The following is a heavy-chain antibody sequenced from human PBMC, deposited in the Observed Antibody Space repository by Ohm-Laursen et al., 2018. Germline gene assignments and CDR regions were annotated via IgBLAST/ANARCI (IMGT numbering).Heavy chain of an antibody. CDR2: IYYSGST. CDR1: GGSISSGGYY. Sequence: TLSLTCTVSGGSISSGGYYWSWIRQHPGKGLEWIGYIYYSGSTYYNPSLKSLVTISVDTSKNQFSLKLSSVTAADTAVYYCARTRSIFGVVRWFDPWGQGTLVTVSS. J-gene: IGHJ5*02. CDR3: ARTRSIFGVVRWFDP. D-gene: IGHD3-3*01. V-gene: IGHV4-31*01.